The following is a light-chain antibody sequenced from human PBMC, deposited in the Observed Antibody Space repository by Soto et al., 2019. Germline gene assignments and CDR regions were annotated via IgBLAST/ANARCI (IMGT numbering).Light chain of an antibody. CDR3: PQHNSYPWT. J-gene: IGKJ1*01. Sequence: DIQMTQSPSSLSASVGDRVTITCRASQSISGYLNWYQQKPGRAPKLLIYTASSLQSGVPSRFSGSGSGTEFTLTISSLQPEDFATYYCPQHNSYPWTFGQGTKVDIK. CDR2: TAS. CDR1: QSISGY. V-gene: IGKV1-17*01.